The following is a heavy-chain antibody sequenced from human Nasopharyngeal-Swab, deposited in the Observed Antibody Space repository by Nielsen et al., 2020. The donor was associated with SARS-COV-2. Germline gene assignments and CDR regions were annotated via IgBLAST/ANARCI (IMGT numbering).Heavy chain of an antibody. CDR3: HLRSGGSGDY. Sequence: GGSLRLSCAASGFTFSSYAMSWVRQAPGKGLVWVSRINSDGSSTSYADSVKGRFTISRDNAKNTLYLQMNSLRAEDTAVYYCHLRSGGSGDYWGQGTLVTVSS. CDR1: GFTFSSYA. CDR2: INSDGSST. V-gene: IGHV3-74*01. D-gene: IGHD2-15*01. J-gene: IGHJ4*02.